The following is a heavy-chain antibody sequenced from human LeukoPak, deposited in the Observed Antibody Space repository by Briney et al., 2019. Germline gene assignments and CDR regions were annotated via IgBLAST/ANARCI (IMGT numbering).Heavy chain of an antibody. CDR1: GFTFSSYA. D-gene: IGHD2-2*01. J-gene: IGHJ4*02. CDR3: AKDWGLYCSSTSCYPGAFDY. CDR2: ISGSGGST. Sequence: GGSLRLSCAASGFTFSSYAMSWVRQAPGKGLEWVSAISGSGGSTYYADSVKGRFTISRDNSKNTLYLQMNSLRAEDTAVYYCAKDWGLYCSSTSCYPGAFDYWGQGTLVTVSS. V-gene: IGHV3-23*01.